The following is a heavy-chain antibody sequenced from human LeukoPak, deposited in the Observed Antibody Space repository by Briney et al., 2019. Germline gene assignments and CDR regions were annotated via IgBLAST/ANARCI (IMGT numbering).Heavy chain of an antibody. CDR2: IYHSGST. J-gene: IGHJ4*02. Sequence: SQTLSLTCTVSGGSISSGGYYWSWIRQPPGKGLEWIGHIYHSGSTYYNPSLKSRVTISVDRSKNQFSLKVSSVTAADTAIYYCARDLSFDWFPYYFDYWGQGILVTVSS. CDR1: GGSISSGGYY. V-gene: IGHV4-30-2*01. CDR3: ARDLSFDWFPYYFDY. D-gene: IGHD3-9*01.